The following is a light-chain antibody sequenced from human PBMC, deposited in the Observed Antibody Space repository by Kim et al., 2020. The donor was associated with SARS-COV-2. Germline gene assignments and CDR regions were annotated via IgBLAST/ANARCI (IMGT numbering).Light chain of an antibody. CDR1: NIGSKS. V-gene: IGLV3-21*04. Sequence: SYELTQPPSVSVAPGKTARITSGGNNIGSKSVHWYQQKPGQAPVLVIYYDNNRPSGIPERFSGSNSGNTATLTISRIEAGDEADYYCQVWDSSSDHRVFGGGTKLTVL. CDR2: YDN. CDR3: QVWDSSSDHRV. J-gene: IGLJ3*02.